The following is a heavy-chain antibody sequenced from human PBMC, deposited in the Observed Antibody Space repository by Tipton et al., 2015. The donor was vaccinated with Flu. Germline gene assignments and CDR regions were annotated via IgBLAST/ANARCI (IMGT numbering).Heavy chain of an antibody. V-gene: IGHV4-59*01. J-gene: IGHJ6*02. CDR2: IYYSGST. CDR3: ARVHGYYYGMDV. Sequence: LRLSCTVSGGSISSYYWSWIRQPPGKGLEWIGYIYYSGSTNYNPSLKSRVTISVDTSKNQFSLKLSSVTAADTAVYYCARVHGYYYGMDVWGQGTTVTVSS. CDR1: GGSISSYY.